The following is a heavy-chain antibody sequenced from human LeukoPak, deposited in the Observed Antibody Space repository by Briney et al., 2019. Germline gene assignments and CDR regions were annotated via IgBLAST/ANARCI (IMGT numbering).Heavy chain of an antibody. Sequence: PSETLSLTCTVSGGSINRSYYWGWIRQPPGKGLEWIGSISYSGTTYYSPSLNSRVTLSVDTSRNQFSLKLSSVTAADTAVYFCSRHAYYHDSSTYYYFFDYWGQGTLATVYS. J-gene: IGHJ4*02. CDR1: GGSINRSYY. CDR3: SRHAYYHDSSTYYYFFDY. CDR2: ISYSGTT. D-gene: IGHD3-22*01. V-gene: IGHV4-39*01.